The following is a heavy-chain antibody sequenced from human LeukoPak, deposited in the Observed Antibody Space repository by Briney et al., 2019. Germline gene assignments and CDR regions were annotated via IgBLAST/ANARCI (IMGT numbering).Heavy chain of an antibody. CDR2: IIPIFGTA. V-gene: IGHV1-69*06. D-gene: IGHD3-16*01. CDR3: ARDDMITFGEKNYFDY. Sequence: ASVTVSCKASGGTFSSYAMSWVRQAPGQGLEWMGGIIPIFGTANYAQKFQGRVTITGDKSTSTAYMELSSLRSEDTAVYYCARDDMITFGEKNYFDYWGQGTLVTVSS. J-gene: IGHJ4*02. CDR1: GGTFSSYA.